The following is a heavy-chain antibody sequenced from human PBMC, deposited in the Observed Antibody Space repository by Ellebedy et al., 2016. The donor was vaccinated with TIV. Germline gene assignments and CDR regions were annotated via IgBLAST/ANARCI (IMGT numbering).Heavy chain of an antibody. Sequence: GESLKISCAASGFTVSSNFMTWVRQAPGKGLEWVSVIYGGGTIRYADSVKGRFTISRDNSKNTVDLQMNSLRAEGTAVYYCARPTVPATICGACGMDVWGQGTTVIVSS. CDR2: IYGGGTI. J-gene: IGHJ6*02. CDR3: ARPTVPATICGACGMDV. V-gene: IGHV3-53*01. CDR1: GFTVSSNF. D-gene: IGHD2-2*01.